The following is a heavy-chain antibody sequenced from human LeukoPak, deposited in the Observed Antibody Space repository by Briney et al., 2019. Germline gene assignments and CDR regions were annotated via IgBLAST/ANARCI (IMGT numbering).Heavy chain of an antibody. J-gene: IGHJ4*02. CDR2: IIPIFGTA. CDR3: ARATAPLRPTVSFDY. V-gene: IGHV1-69*01. D-gene: IGHD5-12*01. CDR1: GVTFSSYA. Sequence: RSSVKCSCKASGVTFSSYAISWVRQAPGQGLEWMGGIIPIFGTANYAQKFQGRVTITADESTSTAYMELSSLRSEDTAVYYCARATAPLRPTVSFDYWGQGTLVTVSS.